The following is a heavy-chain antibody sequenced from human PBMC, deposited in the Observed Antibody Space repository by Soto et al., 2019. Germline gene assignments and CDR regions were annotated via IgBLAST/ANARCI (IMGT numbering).Heavy chain of an antibody. D-gene: IGHD5-18*01. Sequence: QVQLVESGGGVVQPGRSLRLSCAASGFTFSSYAMHWVRQAPGKGLEWVAVISYDGSNKYYADSVKGRFTISRDNSKNTLYLQMNSLRAEDTAVYYCARDGGAWIQLWEGGDFDYWGHGTLVTVSS. CDR1: GFTFSSYA. J-gene: IGHJ4*01. CDR3: ARDGGAWIQLWEGGDFDY. V-gene: IGHV3-30-3*01. CDR2: ISYDGSNK.